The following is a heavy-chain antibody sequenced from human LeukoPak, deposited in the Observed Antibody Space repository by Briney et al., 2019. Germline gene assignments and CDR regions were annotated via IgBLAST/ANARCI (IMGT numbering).Heavy chain of an antibody. CDR2: IIPIVGTA. D-gene: IGHD2-2*01. CDR1: GGTFSSYA. V-gene: IGHV1-69*13. J-gene: IGHJ4*02. CDR3: ARGGDIVVVPAAMIY. Sequence: ASVKVSCKASGGTFSSYAISWVRQAPGQGLEWMGGIIPIVGTANYAQKFQGRVTITADESTSTAYMELSSLRSEDTAVYYCARGGDIVVVPAAMIYWGQGTLVTVSS.